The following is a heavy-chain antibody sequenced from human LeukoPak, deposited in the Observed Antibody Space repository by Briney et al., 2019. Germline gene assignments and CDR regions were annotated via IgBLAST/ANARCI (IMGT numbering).Heavy chain of an antibody. D-gene: IGHD3-10*01. CDR1: GGSISSNSYY. V-gene: IGHV4-39*01. CDR2: IYYSGST. Sequence: SETLSLTCAVSGGSISSNSYYWGWIRQPPGKGLEWIGSIYYSGSTYCNPSLKSRVTISVDTSKNQFSLKLSSVTAADTAVYYCARTRYYYNSRSYGAPYYFDYWGQGTLVTVSS. J-gene: IGHJ4*02. CDR3: ARTRYYYNSRSYGAPYYFDY.